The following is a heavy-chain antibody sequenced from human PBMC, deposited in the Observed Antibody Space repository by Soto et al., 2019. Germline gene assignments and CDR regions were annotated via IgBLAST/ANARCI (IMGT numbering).Heavy chain of an antibody. CDR2: ISGSGGST. Sequence: PGGSLRLSCAASGFTFSGYAMSWVRQSPGKGLEWVSAISGSGGSTYYADSVKGRFTISRDNSKNTLYLQMNSLRAEDTAVYYCAKESPGGTTANWFDPWGQGTLVTVSS. CDR1: GFTFSGYA. D-gene: IGHD1-7*01. CDR3: AKESPGGTTANWFDP. J-gene: IGHJ5*02. V-gene: IGHV3-23*01.